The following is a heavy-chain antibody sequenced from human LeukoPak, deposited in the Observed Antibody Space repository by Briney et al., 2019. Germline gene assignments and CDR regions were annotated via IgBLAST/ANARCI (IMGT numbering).Heavy chain of an antibody. D-gene: IGHD3-9*01. Sequence: SVKVSCKASGGTFSSYAISWVRQAPGQGLEWMGGIIPIFGTANYAQKFQGRVTTTADESTSTAYMELSSLRSEDTAVYYCARDRQRYSNWFDPWGQGTLVTVSS. CDR3: ARDRQRYSNWFDP. CDR1: GGTFSSYA. J-gene: IGHJ5*02. V-gene: IGHV1-69*13. CDR2: IIPIFGTA.